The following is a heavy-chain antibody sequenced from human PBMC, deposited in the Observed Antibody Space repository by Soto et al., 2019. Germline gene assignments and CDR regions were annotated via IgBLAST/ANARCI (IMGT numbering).Heavy chain of an antibody. CDR2: INHSGST. CDR3: ARGSVITMVRGDPFDY. V-gene: IGHV4-34*01. D-gene: IGHD3-10*01. Sequence: QVQLQQWGAGLLKPSETLSLTCAVYGGSFSGYYWSWIRQPPGKGLEWIGEINHSGSTNYNPSLTSRVTISVDTSKNQFSLNLSSVTAADTAVYYCARGSVITMVRGDPFDYWGQGTLVTVSS. J-gene: IGHJ4*02. CDR1: GGSFSGYY.